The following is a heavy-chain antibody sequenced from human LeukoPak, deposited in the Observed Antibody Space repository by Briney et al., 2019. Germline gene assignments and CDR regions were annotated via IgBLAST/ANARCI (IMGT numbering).Heavy chain of an antibody. V-gene: IGHV3-23*01. J-gene: IGHJ6*02. Sequence: GGSLRLSCAASGFTFSSYAMSWVRQAPGKGLEWVSAISGSGGSTYCADSVKGRFTISRDNSKNTLYLQMNSLRAEDTAVYYCAKDIVVVTARTMYYYYGMDVWGQGTTVTVSS. CDR1: GFTFSSYA. D-gene: IGHD2-21*02. CDR3: AKDIVVVTARTMYYYYGMDV. CDR2: ISGSGGST.